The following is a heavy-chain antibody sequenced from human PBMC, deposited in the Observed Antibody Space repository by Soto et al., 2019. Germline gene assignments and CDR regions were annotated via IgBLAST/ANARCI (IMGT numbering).Heavy chain of an antibody. D-gene: IGHD3-16*01. Sequence: SETLSLTCSVSGGSISSFTYYWGWIRQPPGKGLEWIGTVYYNENTYYNPSLKSRVTITVDTSKNQFSLTLKSVTAADTAVYYCASGGNWFDPWGQGVLVTVSS. J-gene: IGHJ5*02. CDR3: ASGGNWFDP. CDR1: GGSISSFTYY. CDR2: VYYNENT. V-gene: IGHV4-39*07.